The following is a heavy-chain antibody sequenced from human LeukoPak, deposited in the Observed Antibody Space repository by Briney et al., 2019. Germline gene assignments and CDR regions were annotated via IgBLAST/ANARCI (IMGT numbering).Heavy chain of an antibody. CDR2: IYYSGST. J-gene: IGHJ6*03. V-gene: IGHV4-59*08. CDR1: GGSISSYY. CDR3: ARLTGYYYYYMDV. Sequence: SETLSLTCTVSGGSISSYYWSWIRQPPGKGLEWIGYIYYSGSTNYNPSLKSRVTISVDTSKNQFSLKLSSVTAADTAVYYCARLTGYYYYYMDVWGKGTTVTISS. D-gene: IGHD3-16*01.